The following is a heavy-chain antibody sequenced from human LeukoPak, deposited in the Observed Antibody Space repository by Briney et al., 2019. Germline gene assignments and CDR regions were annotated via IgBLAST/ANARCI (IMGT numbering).Heavy chain of an antibody. CDR3: ARGWSHAFDI. CDR1: GFTFSSYA. V-gene: IGHV3-30-3*01. D-gene: IGHD2-15*01. Sequence: GGSLRLSCAASGFTFSSYAMHWVRQAPGKGLEWVAVISYDGSNKYYADSVKGRFTISRDNSKNTLYLQMNSLRAEDTAVYYCARGWSHAFDIWGQGTMVTVSS. J-gene: IGHJ3*02. CDR2: ISYDGSNK.